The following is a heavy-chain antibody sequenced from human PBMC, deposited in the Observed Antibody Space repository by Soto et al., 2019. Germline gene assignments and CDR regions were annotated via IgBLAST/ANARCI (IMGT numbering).Heavy chain of an antibody. Sequence: PGGSLRLSCAASGFTFSSYGMHWVRQAPGKGLEWVAVISYDGSNKYYADSVKGRFTISRDNSKNTLYLQMNSLRAEDTAVYYCAKDLGITGTGLDAFDIWGQGTMVTVSS. V-gene: IGHV3-30*18. J-gene: IGHJ3*02. CDR2: ISYDGSNK. CDR3: AKDLGITGTGLDAFDI. D-gene: IGHD1-20*01. CDR1: GFTFSSYG.